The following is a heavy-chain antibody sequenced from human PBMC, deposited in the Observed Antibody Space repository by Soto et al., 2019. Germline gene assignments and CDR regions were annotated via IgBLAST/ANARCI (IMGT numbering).Heavy chain of an antibody. CDR2: IFLGDSDT. D-gene: IGHD3-10*01. CDR1: GSTLTTYW. CDR3: AKTVPGTYPARYFDF. J-gene: IGHJ4*02. V-gene: IGHV5-51*01. Sequence: XESLKISCKVSGSTLTTYWIGWVRQIPGKGLECMGIIFLGDSDTRYSPSFRGQVTISADKSINTAYLQWSGLKASDTAIYYCAKTVPGTYPARYFDFWGQGSRVTVSS.